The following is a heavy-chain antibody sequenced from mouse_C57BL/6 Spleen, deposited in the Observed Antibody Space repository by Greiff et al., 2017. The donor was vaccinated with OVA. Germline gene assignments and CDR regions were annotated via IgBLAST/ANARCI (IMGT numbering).Heavy chain of an antibody. Sequence: EVKLVESGGGLVQPGGSMKLSCVASGFTFSNYWMNWVRQSPEQGLEWVAQIRLKSDNYATHYAESLKGRFTISRDDSKSSVYLQMNNLRAEYTGIYYCTLMATTGFAYWGQGTLVTVSA. V-gene: IGHV6-3*01. CDR1: GFTFSNYW. J-gene: IGHJ3*01. CDR2: IRLKSDNYAT. D-gene: IGHD2-2*01. CDR3: TLMATTGFAY.